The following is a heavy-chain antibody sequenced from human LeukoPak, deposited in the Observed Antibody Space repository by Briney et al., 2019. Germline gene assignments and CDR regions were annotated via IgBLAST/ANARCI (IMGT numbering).Heavy chain of an antibody. CDR1: GFTFSSYS. J-gene: IGHJ4*02. CDR3: ARGPGYSYGYLVDY. CDR2: ISSSSSTI. D-gene: IGHD5-18*01. V-gene: IGHV3-48*04. Sequence: GGSLRLSCAASGFTFSSYSMNWVRQAPGKGLEWVSYISSSSSTIYYADSVKGRFTISRDNAKNSLYLQMNSLRAEDTAVYYCARGPGYSYGYLVDYWGQGTLVTVSS.